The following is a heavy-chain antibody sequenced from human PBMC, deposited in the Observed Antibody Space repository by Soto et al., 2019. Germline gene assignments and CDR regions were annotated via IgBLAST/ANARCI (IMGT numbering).Heavy chain of an antibody. CDR1: GGTFSSYA. J-gene: IGHJ6*02. Sequence: GASVKVSCKASGGTFSSYAISWVRQAPGQGLEWMGGTFPMFGKANYAQKFQGRVTISADKSTSTAYMELSSLRSEDTAVYYCATVDISTWIDGMDVWGQGPTVFVSS. CDR2: TFPMFGKA. CDR3: ATVDISTWIDGMDV. D-gene: IGHD2-2*01. V-gene: IGHV1-69*06.